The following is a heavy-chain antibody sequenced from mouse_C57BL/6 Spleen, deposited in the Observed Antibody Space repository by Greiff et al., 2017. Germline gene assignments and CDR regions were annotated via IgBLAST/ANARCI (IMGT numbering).Heavy chain of an antibody. CDR2: IRSKSNNYAT. CDR3: VRELGHFDY. Sequence: EVQRVESGGGLVQPKGSLKLSCAASGFSFNTYAMNWVRQAPGKGLEWVARIRSKSNNYATYYADSVKDRFTISRDDSESMLYLQMNNLKTEDKAMYYCVRELGHFDYWGQGTTLTVSS. D-gene: IGHD4-1*01. V-gene: IGHV10-1*01. CDR1: GFSFNTYA. J-gene: IGHJ2*01.